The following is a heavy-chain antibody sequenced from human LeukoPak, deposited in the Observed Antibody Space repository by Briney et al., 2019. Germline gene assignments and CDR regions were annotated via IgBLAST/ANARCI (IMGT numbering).Heavy chain of an antibody. Sequence: GGSLRLSCAASGFTFGTYTMNWVRQAPGKGLEWVSGIFGSGDGTYYADSVKGRFTISRDNSKNTLYLQMNSLRAEDTAVYYRAKDREPDGRWNFDFWGQGILVTVSS. CDR2: IFGSGDGT. CDR3: AKDREPDGRWNFDF. J-gene: IGHJ4*02. CDR1: GFTFGTYT. V-gene: IGHV3-23*01. D-gene: IGHD1-1*01.